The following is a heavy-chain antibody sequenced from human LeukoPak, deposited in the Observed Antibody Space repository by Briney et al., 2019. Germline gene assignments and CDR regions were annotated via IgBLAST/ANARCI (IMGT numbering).Heavy chain of an antibody. J-gene: IGHJ4*02. D-gene: IGHD6-13*01. Sequence: SETLSLTCTVSGGSISSSSYFWGWIRQPPGKELEWIGSVYYSGRTYDNPSLKSRVTMSVDTSKNQFSLKLSSVTAADTAVYYCTSNGYSSPFDYWGQGTLVTVSS. CDR3: TSNGYSSPFDY. V-gene: IGHV4-39*01. CDR2: VYYSGRT. CDR1: GGSISSSSYF.